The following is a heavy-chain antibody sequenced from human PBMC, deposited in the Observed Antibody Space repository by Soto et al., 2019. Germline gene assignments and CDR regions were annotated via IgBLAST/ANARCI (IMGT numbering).Heavy chain of an antibody. Sequence: PGGSLRLSCAASGFTFSSYWMSWVRQAPGKGLEWVANIKQDGSEKYYVDSVKGRFTISRDNAKNSLYLQINSLRAEDTAVYYCARDNEDWNYDYWGQGTLVTVSS. CDR3: ARDNEDWNYDY. V-gene: IGHV3-7*01. J-gene: IGHJ4*02. CDR1: GFTFSSYW. CDR2: IKQDGSEK. D-gene: IGHD1-7*01.